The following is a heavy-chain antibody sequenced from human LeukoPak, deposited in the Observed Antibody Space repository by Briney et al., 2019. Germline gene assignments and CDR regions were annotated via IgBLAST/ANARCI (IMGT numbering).Heavy chain of an antibody. CDR2: IYHSGST. Sequence: SETLSLTCAVSGYSISSGYYWGWIRQPLGKGLEWIGTIYHSGSTYYNPSLKSRVTISVDTSKNQFSLKLRSVTAADTAVYYCAVGYCSSTSCYREYFQHWGQGTLVTVSS. CDR1: GYSISSGYY. V-gene: IGHV4-38-2*01. CDR3: AVGYCSSTSCYREYFQH. D-gene: IGHD2-2*02. J-gene: IGHJ1*01.